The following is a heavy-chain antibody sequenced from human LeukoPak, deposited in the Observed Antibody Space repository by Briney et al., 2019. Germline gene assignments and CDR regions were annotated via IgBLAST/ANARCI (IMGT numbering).Heavy chain of an antibody. CDR2: ISGSGGTT. V-gene: IGHV3-23*01. CDR3: AKVYDPGDYFDY. D-gene: IGHD3-3*01. J-gene: IGHJ4*02. CDR1: GFTFNNYA. Sequence: GGSLRLSCAASGFTFNNYAMSWVRQAPGKGLEWVSAISGSGGTTYYADSVKGRFTFSRDNSKNTLYLQMNSLRAEDTAVYYCAKVYDPGDYFDYWGQGTLVTVSS.